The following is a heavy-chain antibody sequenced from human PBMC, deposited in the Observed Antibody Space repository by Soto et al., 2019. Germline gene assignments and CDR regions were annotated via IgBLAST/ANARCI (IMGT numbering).Heavy chain of an antibody. CDR1: GYTFTSYA. J-gene: IGHJ4*02. D-gene: IGHD2-21*02. V-gene: IGHV1-3*01. CDR3: ASKRRGGNSDFDY. CDR2: INAGNGNT. Sequence: QVQLVQSGAEVKKPGASVKVSCKASGYTFTSYAMHWVRQAPGQRLEWMGWINAGNGNTKYSQKFQGRVTITRDTPASTAYMELSSLRSEDTAVYYCASKRRGGNSDFDYWGQGTLVTVSS.